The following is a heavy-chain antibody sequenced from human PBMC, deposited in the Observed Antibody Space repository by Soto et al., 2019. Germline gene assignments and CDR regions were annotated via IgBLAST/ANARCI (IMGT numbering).Heavy chain of an antibody. V-gene: IGHV3-33*01. Sequence: GGSLRLSCAASGFTFSSYGMHWVRQAPGKGLEWVAVIWYDGSNKYYADSVKGRFTISRDNSKNTLYLQMNSLRAEDTAVYYCARDVSRYDFWSGYWQPRGWFDPWGQGTLVTVSS. D-gene: IGHD3-3*01. CDR1: GFTFSSYG. J-gene: IGHJ5*02. CDR2: IWYDGSNK. CDR3: ARDVSRYDFWSGYWQPRGWFDP.